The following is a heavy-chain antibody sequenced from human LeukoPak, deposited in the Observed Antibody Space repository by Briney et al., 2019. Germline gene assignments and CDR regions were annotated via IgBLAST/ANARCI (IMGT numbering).Heavy chain of an antibody. CDR3: ASWSGSSVLDY. Sequence: LSLTCTVSGGSINSSTYYWGWIRQPPGKGLEWVSTITPGGSNMYYHDSVKGRFTISRDNAKNLLFLQMNSLRAEDTAVYYCASWSGSSVLDYWGQGTLVTVSS. J-gene: IGHJ4*02. CDR2: ITPGGSNM. D-gene: IGHD3-3*01. V-gene: IGHV3-11*04. CDR1: GGSINSSTYY.